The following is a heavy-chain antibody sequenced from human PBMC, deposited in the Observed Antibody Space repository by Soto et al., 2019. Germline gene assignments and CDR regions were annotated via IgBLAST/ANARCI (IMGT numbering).Heavy chain of an antibody. CDR2: INHSGST. Sequence: SETLSLTCAVYGGSFSGYYWSWIRQPPGKGLEWIGEINHSGSTNYNPSLKSRVTISVDTSKNQFSLKLSSVTAAETAVYYCARGLRRDGYNFYYYYGMDVWGQGTTVTVSS. CDR3: ARGLRRDGYNFYYYYGMDV. V-gene: IGHV4-34*01. D-gene: IGHD5-12*01. CDR1: GGSFSGYY. J-gene: IGHJ6*02.